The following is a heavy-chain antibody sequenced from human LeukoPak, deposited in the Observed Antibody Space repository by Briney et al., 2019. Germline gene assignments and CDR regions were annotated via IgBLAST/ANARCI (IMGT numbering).Heavy chain of an antibody. CDR3: ARGAIFGVVITDV. CDR1: GYTFTSYG. Sequence: GASVKVSCKASGYTFTSYGISWVRQAPGQGLEWMGWISAYNGNTNYAQKFQGRVTITADKSTSTAYMELSSLRSEDTAVYYCARGAIFGVVITDVWGQGTTVTVSS. D-gene: IGHD3-3*01. V-gene: IGHV1-18*01. J-gene: IGHJ6*02. CDR2: ISAYNGNT.